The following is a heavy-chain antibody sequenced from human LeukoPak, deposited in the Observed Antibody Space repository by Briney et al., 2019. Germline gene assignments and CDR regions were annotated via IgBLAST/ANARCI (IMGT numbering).Heavy chain of an antibody. CDR2: ISSSSSYI. CDR3: ARDLRSSGYYAFDY. D-gene: IGHD3-22*01. J-gene: IGHJ4*02. CDR1: GFTFSSYS. V-gene: IGHV3-21*01. Sequence: PGGSLRLSCAASGFTFSSYSMNWVRQAPGKGLEWVSSISSSSSYIYYADSLKGRFTISRDNAKSSLYLQMNSLRAEDTAVYYCARDLRSSGYYAFDYWGQGTLVTVSS.